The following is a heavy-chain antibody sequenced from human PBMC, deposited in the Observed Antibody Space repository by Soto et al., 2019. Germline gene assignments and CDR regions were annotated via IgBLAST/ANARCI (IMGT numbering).Heavy chain of an antibody. CDR1: GDSFSSYA. V-gene: IGHV1-69*01. CDR3: AASDSSSWQHDY. J-gene: IGHJ4*02. CDR2: IIPIFETA. Sequence: QVQLVQSGAEMKKPGSSVKVSCKVSGDSFSSYAISWVRQAPGEGLEWVGGIIPIFETANYAQNFQGRVTIHAVESTTTAYLEVTRLRPQDTAVFYCAASDSSSWQHDYWGQGTLITVSS. D-gene: IGHD6-13*01.